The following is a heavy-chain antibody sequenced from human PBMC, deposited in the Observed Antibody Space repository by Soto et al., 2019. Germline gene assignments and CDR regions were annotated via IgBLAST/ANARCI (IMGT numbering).Heavy chain of an antibody. D-gene: IGHD2-2*03. CDR3: ARVEIVGFDY. CDR1: GYTFTGFP. Sequence: ASVKVSCKASGYTFTGFPIHWVRQAPGQRLEWMGWINAGSGKAKSARKFQGRVTINRDTSASTVYMELNSLRPEDTAVYYCARVEIVGFDYWGLGAQVTVSS. CDR2: INAGSGKA. V-gene: IGHV1-3*01. J-gene: IGHJ4*02.